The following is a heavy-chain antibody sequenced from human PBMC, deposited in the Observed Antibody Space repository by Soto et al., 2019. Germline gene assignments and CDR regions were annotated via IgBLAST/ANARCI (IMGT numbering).Heavy chain of an antibody. Sequence: EVQLVESGGGLVQPGGSVRLSCAASGFTFNSYDMHWVRQATGKGLEWVSTIGPAGDTYYPGSVKGRFTISRENAKNSLYLQMNSLRAGDTAVYYCARSGDHYYDSGSSSGYYYYGMDVWGQGTTVTVSS. CDR2: IGPAGDT. J-gene: IGHJ6*02. CDR3: ARSGDHYYDSGSSSGYYYYGMDV. V-gene: IGHV3-13*01. CDR1: GFTFNSYD. D-gene: IGHD3-10*01.